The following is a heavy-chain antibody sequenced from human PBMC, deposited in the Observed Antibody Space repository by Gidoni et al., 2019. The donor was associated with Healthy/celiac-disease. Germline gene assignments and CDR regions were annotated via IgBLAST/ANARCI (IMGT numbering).Heavy chain of an antibody. CDR2: ISYDGSNK. CDR1: GFTFSSYA. D-gene: IGHD3-3*01. Sequence: QVQLVESGGGVVQPGRSLRLPCAASGFTFSSYAMHWVRQAPGKGLEWVAVISYDGSNKYYADSVKGRFTISRDNSKNTLYLQMNSLRAEDTAVYYCARDERFLEDYYGMDVWGKGTTVTVSS. J-gene: IGHJ6*04. CDR3: ARDERFLEDYYGMDV. V-gene: IGHV3-30-3*01.